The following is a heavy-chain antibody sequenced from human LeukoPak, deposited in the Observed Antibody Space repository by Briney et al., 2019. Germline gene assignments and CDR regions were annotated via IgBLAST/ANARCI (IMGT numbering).Heavy chain of an antibody. D-gene: IGHD1-26*01. V-gene: IGHV3-23*01. J-gene: IGHJ4*02. CDR2: LAAASGTR. CDR3: AKDKVPDGKWDIDY. CDR1: GFLFSTYT. Sequence: GGSLRLSCAASGFLFSTYTVNWVRQAPGQGLEWVAALAAASGTRYYANSVKGRFTISRDNSKNTLFLQMNSLRVEDTAVYYCAKDKVPDGKWDIDYWGQGTLVTVSS.